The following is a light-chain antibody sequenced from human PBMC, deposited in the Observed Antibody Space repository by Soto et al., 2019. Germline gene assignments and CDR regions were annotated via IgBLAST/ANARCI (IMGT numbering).Light chain of an antibody. CDR2: KAS. Sequence: DIQMTQSPSTLSASVGDRVTITCRASQSISSWLAWYQQKPGKAPKLLIYKASSLESGVPSRFSGSGSGTEFTLTISSLQPDDFATYYCQQYYNYFRTFGQGTKVELK. J-gene: IGKJ1*01. CDR1: QSISSW. V-gene: IGKV1-5*03. CDR3: QQYYNYFRT.